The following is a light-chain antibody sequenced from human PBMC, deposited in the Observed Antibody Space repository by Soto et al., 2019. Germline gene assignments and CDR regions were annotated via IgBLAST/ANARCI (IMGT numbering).Light chain of an antibody. CDR1: QTISSL. V-gene: IGKV1-5*01. CDR2: DAS. CDR3: QQYNNWPPWT. Sequence: DIQMTQAPSTLSGSVGDRVTITCRASQTISSLLAWYQQKPGKAPKLLIYDASSLQSGVPSRFSGSGSGTEFALTISSLQSEDFAVYYCQQYNNWPPWTFGQGTKVDIK. J-gene: IGKJ1*01.